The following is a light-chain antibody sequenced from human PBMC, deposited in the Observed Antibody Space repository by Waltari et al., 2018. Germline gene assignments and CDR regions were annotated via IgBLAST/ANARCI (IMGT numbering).Light chain of an antibody. V-gene: IGKV1-5*03. CDR1: QSISNW. CDR2: KAS. CDR3: QQYNSYSLRT. Sequence: DIQMTQSPSTLSASVGDRVTITCRASQSISNWLAWYQQKPGKAPKLLIYKASTLESGVPSRFSGSGSGTEFTLTISSLQPDDFATYYCQQYNSYSLRTFGGGTKVEIK. J-gene: IGKJ4*01.